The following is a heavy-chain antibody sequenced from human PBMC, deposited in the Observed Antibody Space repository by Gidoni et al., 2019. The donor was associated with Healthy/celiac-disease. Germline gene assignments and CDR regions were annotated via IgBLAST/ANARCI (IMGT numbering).Heavy chain of an antibody. CDR1: GFSLSTSGMC. CDR2: IDWDDDK. Sequence: QVTLRESGPALVKPTQTLTLTCTFSGFSLSTSGMCVSWIRQPPGKALEWLARIDWDDDKYYSTSLKTRLTISKDTSKNQVVLTMTNMDPVDTATYYCARIRIRSSTGDPRYYYYGMDVWGQGTTVTVSS. CDR3: ARIRIRSSTGDPRYYYYGMDV. J-gene: IGHJ6*02. V-gene: IGHV2-70*15. D-gene: IGHD7-27*01.